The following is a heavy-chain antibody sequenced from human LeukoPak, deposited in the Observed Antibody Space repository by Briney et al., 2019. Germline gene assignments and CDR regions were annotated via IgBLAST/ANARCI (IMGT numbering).Heavy chain of an antibody. D-gene: IGHD1-26*01. CDR2: IYTYGST. CDR1: GGSIGRYY. V-gene: IGHV4-4*09. Sequence: SETLSLTCTVSGGSIGRYYWSWIRQPPGKGLEWIGYIYTYGSTNYNPSLKSRVTISVDTSKNQFSLQLSSVTAADTAVYYCARGGSGSYTGFDSWGQGTLVTVSS. CDR3: ARGGSGSYTGFDS. J-gene: IGHJ4*02.